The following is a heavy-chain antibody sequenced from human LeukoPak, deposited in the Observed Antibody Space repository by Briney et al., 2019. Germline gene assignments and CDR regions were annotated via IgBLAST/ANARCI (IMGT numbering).Heavy chain of an antibody. D-gene: IGHD1-1*01. V-gene: IGHV3-30*18. J-gene: IGHJ3*02. CDR3: AKDGPTGSDGFDI. Sequence: GGSLRLSCAASGFTFSSYAMHWVRQAPGKGLEWVAVISYDGSNKYYADSVKGRFTISRDNSKDTLYLQMNSLRAEDTAVYYCAKDGPTGSDGFDIWGQGTMVTVSS. CDR2: ISYDGSNK. CDR1: GFTFSSYA.